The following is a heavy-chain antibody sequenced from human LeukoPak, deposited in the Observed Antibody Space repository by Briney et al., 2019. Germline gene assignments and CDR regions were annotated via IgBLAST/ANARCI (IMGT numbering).Heavy chain of an antibody. Sequence: SETLSLTYTVSGGSVSSGSYYWSWIRQPPGKGLEWIGYIYYSGSTNYNPSLKSRVTISVDTSKNQFSLKLSSVTAADTAVYYCARDPGSGWNQFDYWGQGTLVTVSS. CDR3: ARDPGSGWNQFDY. D-gene: IGHD6-19*01. V-gene: IGHV4-61*01. CDR1: GGSVSSGSYY. CDR2: IYYSGST. J-gene: IGHJ4*02.